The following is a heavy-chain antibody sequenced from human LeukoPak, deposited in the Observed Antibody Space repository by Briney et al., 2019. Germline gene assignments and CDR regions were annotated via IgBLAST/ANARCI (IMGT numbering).Heavy chain of an antibody. Sequence: GSLRLFWAASGFTLSSYGLSWVRQGPGEGPGLVPAIKGSGGWTYYADSVKGRFTISRDNSKNTLYLQMNSLSAEDTAVYYCAKNGDRGAYCSGGTCYPYYYYYMDVWGKGTTVTISS. CDR3: AKNGDRGAYCSGGTCYPYYYYYMDV. J-gene: IGHJ6*03. CDR2: IKGSGGWT. V-gene: IGHV3-23*01. D-gene: IGHD2-15*01. CDR1: GFTLSSYG.